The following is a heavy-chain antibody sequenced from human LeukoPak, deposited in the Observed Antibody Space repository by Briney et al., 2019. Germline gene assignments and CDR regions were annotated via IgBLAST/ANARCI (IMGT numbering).Heavy chain of an antibody. Sequence: GASVKVSCKASGYTFTSYYMHWVRQAPGQGLEWMGRINPNSGGTSYAQNFQGRVTMTRDTSINTAYMELSRLRSDDTAVYYCARDGVTSSPTYWGQGTLVTVSS. CDR2: INPNSGGT. J-gene: IGHJ4*02. D-gene: IGHD2-2*01. V-gene: IGHV1-2*06. CDR1: GYTFTSYY. CDR3: ARDGVTSSPTY.